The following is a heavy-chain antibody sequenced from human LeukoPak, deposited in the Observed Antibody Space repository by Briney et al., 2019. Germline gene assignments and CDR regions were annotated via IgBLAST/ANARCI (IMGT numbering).Heavy chain of an antibody. D-gene: IGHD5-12*01. CDR1: GYTFTGYY. V-gene: IGHV1-2*02. J-gene: IGHJ4*02. Sequence: ASVKVSCKASGYTFTGYYMRWVRQAPGQGLEWMGWINPNSGGTNYAQKFQGRVTMTRDTSISTAYMELSRLRSDDTAVYYCARVYSGYEIGDRKFDYWGQGTLVTVSS. CDR2: INPNSGGT. CDR3: ARVYSGYEIGDRKFDY.